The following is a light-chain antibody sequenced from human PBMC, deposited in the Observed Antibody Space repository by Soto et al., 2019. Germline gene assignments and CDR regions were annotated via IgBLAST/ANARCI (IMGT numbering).Light chain of an antibody. CDR1: QAITVS. V-gene: IGKV1-16*01. Sequence: DIQMTQSPSSLSASVGDRVTITCRASQAITVSLAWYQQKPGKAPKSLIYTASNLESGVPSRFSGSGSGTDFTLTISRLQPEDFATYYCQQFHSYPVTLGGGTKVEV. CDR3: QQFHSYPVT. CDR2: TAS. J-gene: IGKJ4*01.